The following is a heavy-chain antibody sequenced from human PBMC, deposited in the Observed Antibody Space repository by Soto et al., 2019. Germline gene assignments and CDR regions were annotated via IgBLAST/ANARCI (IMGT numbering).Heavy chain of an antibody. CDR2: IYYSGST. CDR3: ARRWGRNCVY. J-gene: IGHJ4*02. CDR1: GGSISSYY. D-gene: IGHD2-15*01. Sequence: QVQLQESGPGLVKPSETLSLTCTVSGGSISSYYWSWILQPPGKGLEWIGYIYYSGSTNYNPSLKSRVTISVDTSKNQFSLKLSSVTAADTAVYYCARRWGRNCVYWGQGTLVSVSS. V-gene: IGHV4-59*08.